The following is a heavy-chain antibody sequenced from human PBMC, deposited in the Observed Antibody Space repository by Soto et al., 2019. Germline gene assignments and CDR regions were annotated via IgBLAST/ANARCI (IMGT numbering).Heavy chain of an antibody. V-gene: IGHV3-23*01. CDR3: AKTATYDYVWGDYRYFFDH. CDR2: ISGGGDRT. Sequence: GGSLRLSCGASGFPFNTHGMAWVRQAPGKGPEWVSGISGGGDRTQYADGVKGRFTISRDNSKNTVDLQMTSLRAEDTATYYCAKTATYDYVWGDYRYFFDHWGQGTVVTVSS. D-gene: IGHD3-16*02. J-gene: IGHJ4*02. CDR1: GFPFNTHG.